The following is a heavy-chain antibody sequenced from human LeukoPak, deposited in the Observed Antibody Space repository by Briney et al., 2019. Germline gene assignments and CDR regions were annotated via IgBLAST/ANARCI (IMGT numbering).Heavy chain of an antibody. J-gene: IGHJ2*01. CDR1: DGSISSYY. Sequence: SETLSLTCTVSDGSISSYYWSWIRQPPGKRLEWIGYIYDSGSTNYNPSLKSRVTISVDTSKNQFSLKLRSVTAADTAVYYCARDRNTWYFDLWGRGTLVTVSS. V-gene: IGHV4-59*01. CDR2: IYDSGST. CDR3: ARDRNTWYFDL.